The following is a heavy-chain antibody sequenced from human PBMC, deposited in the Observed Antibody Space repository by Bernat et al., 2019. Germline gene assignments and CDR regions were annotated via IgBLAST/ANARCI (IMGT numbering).Heavy chain of an antibody. J-gene: IGHJ1*01. D-gene: IGHD3-22*01. CDR3: AKAPRSGYYAQYFQH. V-gene: IGHV3-7*05. Sequence: EVQLVESGGGLVQPGGSLRLSCAASGFTFSTSWMSWARQAPGKGLEWVANIKEDGSEKYYVDSVKGRFTISRDNSKNSLYLQMNSLRTEDTALYYCAKAPRSGYYAQYFQHWGQGTLVTVSS. CDR2: IKEDGSEK. CDR1: GFTFSTSW.